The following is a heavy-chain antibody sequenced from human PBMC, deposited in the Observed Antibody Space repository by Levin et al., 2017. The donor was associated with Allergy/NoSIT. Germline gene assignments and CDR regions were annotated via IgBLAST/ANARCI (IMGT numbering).Heavy chain of an antibody. J-gene: IGHJ5*02. CDR2: IYYSGST. CDR3: ARDGRYYYGSGTSPGP. D-gene: IGHD3-10*01. V-gene: IGHV4-30-4*01. Sequence: SQTLSLTCTVSGGSISSGDYYWSWIRQPPGKGLEWIGYIYYSGSTYYNPSLKSRVTISVDTSKNQFSLKLSSVTAADTAVYYCARDGRYYYGSGTSPGPWGQGTLVTVSS. CDR1: GGSISSGDYY.